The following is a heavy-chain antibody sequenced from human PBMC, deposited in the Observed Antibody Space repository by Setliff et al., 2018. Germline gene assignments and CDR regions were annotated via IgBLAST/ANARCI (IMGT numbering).Heavy chain of an antibody. V-gene: IGHV3-23*01. CDR1: GFTFSAHY. CDR2: ISNSGGST. CDR3: ARCTGGDCYLDAFDI. Sequence: GGSLRLSCAASGFTFSAHYMDWLRQAPGKGLEWVGRISNSGGSTNYVDSVKGRFTISRDNSKNTLYLQLNSLRAEDTAVYYCARCTGGDCYLDAFDIWGQGTMVTVSS. D-gene: IGHD2-21*02. J-gene: IGHJ3*02.